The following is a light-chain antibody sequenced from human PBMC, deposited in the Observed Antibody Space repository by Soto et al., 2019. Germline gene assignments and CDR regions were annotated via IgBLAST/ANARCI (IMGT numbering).Light chain of an antibody. Sequence: DIQMTQSPSTLSASVGDRVTITCRASQSISSWLAWYQQKPGNAPKLLIYKAFSLESGVPSRFSGSGSGTAFTLSLSSLQPDDFATSYCQQYNAYPLSFGGGTKVEIK. CDR2: KAF. CDR3: QQYNAYPLS. J-gene: IGKJ4*01. V-gene: IGKV1-5*03. CDR1: QSISSW.